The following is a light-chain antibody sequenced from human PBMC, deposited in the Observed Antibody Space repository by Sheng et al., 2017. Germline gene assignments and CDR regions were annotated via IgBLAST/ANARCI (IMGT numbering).Light chain of an antibody. CDR2: GGS. CDR3: HQYGSSPPWA. CDR1: QSFSSTY. Sequence: EIVLTQSPGTVFLSPGESATLSCRASQSFSSTYLAWYQQKAGQAPRLLIFGGSTRATGIPARFSGSGSGTVFTLTISRLEPDDFAVYYCHQYGSSPPWAFGQGTKVGFK. V-gene: IGKV3-20*01. J-gene: IGKJ1*01.